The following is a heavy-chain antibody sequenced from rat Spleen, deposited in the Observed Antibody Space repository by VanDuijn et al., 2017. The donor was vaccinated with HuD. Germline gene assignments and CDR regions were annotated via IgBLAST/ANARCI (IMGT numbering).Heavy chain of an antibody. Sequence: EVQLVASGGGLVQPGRSMKLSCAASGFTFSNYYMAWVRQAPKKGLEWVASISYEGSSTYYGDSVKGRFTISRDNPRSTLYLQMNSLRSEDTATYYCARSVFDYWGQGVMVTVSS. CDR3: ARSVFDY. V-gene: IGHV5-22*01. J-gene: IGHJ2*01. CDR2: ISYEGSST. CDR1: GFTFSNYY.